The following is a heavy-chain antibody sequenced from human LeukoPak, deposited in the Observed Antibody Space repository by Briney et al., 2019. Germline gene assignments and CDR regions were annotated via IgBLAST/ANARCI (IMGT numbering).Heavy chain of an antibody. CDR2: ISGSGGSR. V-gene: IGHV3-23*01. Sequence: PGGTLRLSCAASGFTFSSYAMSWVRQAPGKGLEWVSVISGSGGSRYYADSVKGRFTISRDNSKNTLFLQMNSLRVEDTAVYYCARDSSMLRGPLVIYYFDFWGQGTLVTVSS. CDR3: ARDSSMLRGPLVIYYFDF. J-gene: IGHJ4*02. D-gene: IGHD3-10*01. CDR1: GFTFSSYA.